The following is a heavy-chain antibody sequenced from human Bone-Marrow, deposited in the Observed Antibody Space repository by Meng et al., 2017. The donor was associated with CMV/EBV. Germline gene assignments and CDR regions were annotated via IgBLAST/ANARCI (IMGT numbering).Heavy chain of an antibody. D-gene: IGHD3-22*01. V-gene: IGHV3-21*01. CDR3: ARATHGSGYYPSDD. CDR1: GFTFSSYS. J-gene: IGHJ4*01. Sequence: ETLSLTCAASGFTFSSYSMNWVRQAPGKGLEWVSSISSSSSYIYYADSVKGRCTISRDNGKNSLYLQMNSLRAEDTAVYYCARATHGSGYYPSDDWGQGPLVPVSS. CDR2: ISSSSSYI.